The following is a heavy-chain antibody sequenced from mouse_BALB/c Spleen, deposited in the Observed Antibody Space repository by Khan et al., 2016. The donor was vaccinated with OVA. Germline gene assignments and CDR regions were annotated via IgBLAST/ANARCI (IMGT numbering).Heavy chain of an antibody. Sequence: EVQLQESGPGLVKPSQSLSLTCTVTGYSITSDYAWNWIRQFPGNKLEWMGYISYSGSTSYNPSLKSRISITRDTSKNQFFLQLNSVTTEDTATYYWARVGYDGYAMDYWGQGTSVTVSS. CDR2: ISYSGST. CDR3: ARVGYDGYAMDY. V-gene: IGHV3-2*02. CDR1: GYSITSDYA. J-gene: IGHJ4*01. D-gene: IGHD2-2*01.